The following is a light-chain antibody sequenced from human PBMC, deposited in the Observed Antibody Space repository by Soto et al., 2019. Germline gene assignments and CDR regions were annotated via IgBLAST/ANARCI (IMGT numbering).Light chain of an antibody. CDR1: SSDLVSYNR. CDR2: EAS. J-gene: IGLJ1*01. CDR3: SLYTSENTYV. Sequence: QSALTQPPSVSGSPGQSVTISCTGTSSDLVSYNRVSWYQQAPGTAPKLIIYEASNRPSGVPDRFSGSKSGNTASLTISGLQAADEADYYCSLYTSENTYVFGTGTKVTVL. V-gene: IGLV2-18*01.